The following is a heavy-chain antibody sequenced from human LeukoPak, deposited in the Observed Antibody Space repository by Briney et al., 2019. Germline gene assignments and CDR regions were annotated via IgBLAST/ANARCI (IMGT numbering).Heavy chain of an antibody. J-gene: IGHJ6*02. D-gene: IGHD5-18*01. CDR3: ARRKRGYSYGYYYYYGMDV. CDR2: IYYSGST. V-gene: IGHV4-39*01. Sequence: SETLSLTCTVSGGSISSSSYYWGWLRQPPGKGLEWIGSIYYSGSTYYNPSLKSRVTISVDTSKNQFSLKLSSVTAADTAVYYCARRKRGYSYGYYYYYGMDVWGQGTTVTVSS. CDR1: GGSISSSSYY.